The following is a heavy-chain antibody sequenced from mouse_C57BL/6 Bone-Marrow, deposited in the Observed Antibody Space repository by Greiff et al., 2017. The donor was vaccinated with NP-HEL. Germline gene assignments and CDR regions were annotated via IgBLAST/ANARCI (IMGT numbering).Heavy chain of an antibody. CDR3: ASTDYGSSYDYFDY. CDR1: GYSITSGYY. Sequence: EVKLMESGPGLVKPSQSLSLTCSVTGYSITSGYYWNWIRQFPGNKLEWMGYISYDGSNNYNPSLKNRISITRDTSKNQFFLKLNSVTTEDTATYYCASTDYGSSYDYFDYWGQGTTLTVSS. CDR2: ISYDGSN. J-gene: IGHJ2*01. V-gene: IGHV3-6*01. D-gene: IGHD1-1*01.